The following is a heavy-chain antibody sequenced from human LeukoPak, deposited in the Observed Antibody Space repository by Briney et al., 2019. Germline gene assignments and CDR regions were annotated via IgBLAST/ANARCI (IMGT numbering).Heavy chain of an antibody. Sequence: GGSLRLSCAASGSTFSSLVMSWVRQTPGKGLEWVSSISSSSSYIYYADSVKGRFTISRDNAKNSLYLQMNSLRAEDTAVYYCAKDLNWEEREWLLYQSFDYWGQGTLVTVSS. J-gene: IGHJ4*02. D-gene: IGHD3-3*01. CDR2: ISSSSSYI. V-gene: IGHV3-21*04. CDR1: GSTFSSLV. CDR3: AKDLNWEEREWLLYQSFDY.